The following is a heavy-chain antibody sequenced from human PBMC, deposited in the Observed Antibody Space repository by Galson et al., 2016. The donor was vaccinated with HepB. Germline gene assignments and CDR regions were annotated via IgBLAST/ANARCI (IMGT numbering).Heavy chain of an antibody. D-gene: IGHD2-8*01. V-gene: IGHV5-10-1*01. CDR3: ARVGYNKDGFDI. CDR2: IDPSDSYT. Sequence: QSGAEVKKSGESLRISCKGSGYSFTSYWITWVRQMPGKGLEWMGRIDPSDSYTSHSPSFQGHVTISPDKSISTAYLQWSSLKASDTAMYYCARVGYNKDGFDIWGQGTMVTVSS. J-gene: IGHJ3*02. CDR1: GYSFTSYW.